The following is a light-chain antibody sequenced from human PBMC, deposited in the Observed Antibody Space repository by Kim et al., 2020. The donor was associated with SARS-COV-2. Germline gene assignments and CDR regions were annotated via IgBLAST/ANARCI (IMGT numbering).Light chain of an antibody. CDR1: QSVIDNY. J-gene: IGKJ2*02. Sequence: IVLTQSPGTLSLSPGERATLSCRASQSVIDNYLAWYQQKPGQAPRLLIYGASSRATGIPDRFSGSGSGTDFTLTISRLEPEDFAVYYCQQYDTSPSCTCGQGTKLEI. V-gene: IGKV3-20*01. CDR2: GAS. CDR3: QQYDTSPSCT.